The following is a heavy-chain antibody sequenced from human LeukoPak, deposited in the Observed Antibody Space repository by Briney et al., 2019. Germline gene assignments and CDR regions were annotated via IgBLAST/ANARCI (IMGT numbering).Heavy chain of an antibody. V-gene: IGHV4-38-2*02. CDR2: IYHSGST. CDR1: GYSISSGYY. Sequence: SETLSLTCTVSGYSISSGYYWGWIRQPPGKGLEWIGTIYHSGSTFYNPSLKSRVTISVDTSKNQFSLKLSSVTAADTAVYYCARERGDNWNVGPWGQGTLVTVSS. J-gene: IGHJ5*02. CDR3: ARERGDNWNVGP. D-gene: IGHD1-20*01.